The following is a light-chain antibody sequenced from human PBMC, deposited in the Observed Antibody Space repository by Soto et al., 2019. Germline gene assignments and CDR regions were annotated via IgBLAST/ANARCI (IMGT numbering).Light chain of an antibody. CDR1: QSVLYSSNNKNY. J-gene: IGKJ1*01. V-gene: IGKV4-1*01. CDR2: WAS. Sequence: DIVMTQSPDSLAVSVGERATINCKSSQSVLYSSNNKNYLAWYQQKPGQPPKLLIYWASTRESGVPDRFSGSGSGTDFTLTISSLQAVDVAVYYCQQYYSTPRTFGQGTKVEIK. CDR3: QQYYSTPRT.